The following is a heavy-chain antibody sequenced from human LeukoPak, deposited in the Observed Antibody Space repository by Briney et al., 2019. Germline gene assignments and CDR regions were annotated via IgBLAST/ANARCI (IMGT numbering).Heavy chain of an antibody. CDR1: GGSISSSSSY. CDR3: ARVLAAAAHFDY. V-gene: IGHV4-39*01. CDR2: ISYTGST. Sequence: KPSETLSLTCTVSGGSISSSSSYWGWIRQPPGKGLEWIGSISYTGSTYYNPSLKSRVTISVDTSKNQFSLKLSFVTAADTAVYYCARVLAAAAHFDYWGQGTLVTASS. D-gene: IGHD6-13*01. J-gene: IGHJ4*02.